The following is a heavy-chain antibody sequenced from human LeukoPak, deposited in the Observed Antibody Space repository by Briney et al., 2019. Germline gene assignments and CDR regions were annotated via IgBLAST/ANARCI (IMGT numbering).Heavy chain of an antibody. D-gene: IGHD3-22*01. CDR2: ISWNSGSI. CDR3: AKDSDSSGYDAFDM. J-gene: IGHJ3*02. CDR1: GFTFDDYA. Sequence: PGGSLRLSCAASGFTFDDYAMHWVRQAPGKGLEWVSGISWNSGSIGYVDSVKGRFTISRDNAKNSLYLQMNSLRAEDTALYYCAKDSDSSGYDAFDMWGQGTMVTVSS. V-gene: IGHV3-9*01.